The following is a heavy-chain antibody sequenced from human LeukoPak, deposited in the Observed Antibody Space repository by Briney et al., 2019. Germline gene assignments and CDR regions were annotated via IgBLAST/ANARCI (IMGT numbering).Heavy chain of an antibody. V-gene: IGHV3-48*04. Sequence: PGGSLRLSCAASGFTFSSYSMHWIRQAPGKGLEWVSYISGSSRTTYYADSVKGRFTISRDNAKNSLYLQMNNLRAEDTAVYYCARDLGLYDYGGNIDYWGQGTLVTVSS. CDR1: GFTFSSYS. CDR2: ISGSSRTT. D-gene: IGHD4-23*01. CDR3: ARDLGLYDYGGNIDY. J-gene: IGHJ4*02.